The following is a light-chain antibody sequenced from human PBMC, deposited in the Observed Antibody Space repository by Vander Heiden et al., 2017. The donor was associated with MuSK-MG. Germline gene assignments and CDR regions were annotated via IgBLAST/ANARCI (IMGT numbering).Light chain of an antibody. CDR1: QTIYTS. J-gene: IGKJ2*01. Sequence: DIQMPQSPASLSASAGDSVTITCRASQTIYTSVNWYQQEPGKAPKLLIYAASSLQSGVPSRFTGRGSGTDFILTISDLQPGDFATYFCQQSFTIPYTFGQGTRLEI. CDR2: AAS. V-gene: IGKV1-39*01. CDR3: QQSFTIPYT.